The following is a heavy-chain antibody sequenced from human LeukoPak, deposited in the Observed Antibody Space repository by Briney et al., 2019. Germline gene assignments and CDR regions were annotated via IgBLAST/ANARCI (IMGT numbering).Heavy chain of an antibody. CDR3: AKWFARASTYYYGSGEPQTDRPYGMDV. V-gene: IGHV3-43*02. Sequence: GGSLRLSCAASGFTFDDYAMHWVRQAPGKGLEWVSLISGDGGSTYYADSVKGRFTISRDNSKNSLYLQMNSLRTEDTALYYCAKWFARASTYYYGSGEPQTDRPYGMDVWGQGTTVTVSS. J-gene: IGHJ6*02. CDR2: ISGDGGST. D-gene: IGHD3-10*01. CDR1: GFTFDDYA.